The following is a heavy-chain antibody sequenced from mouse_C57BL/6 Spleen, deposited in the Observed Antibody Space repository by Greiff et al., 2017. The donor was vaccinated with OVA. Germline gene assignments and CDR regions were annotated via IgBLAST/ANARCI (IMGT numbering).Heavy chain of an antibody. CDR1: GYTFTSYW. CDR3: ARELLRSRYFDV. J-gene: IGHJ1*03. V-gene: IGHV1-53*01. D-gene: IGHD1-1*01. Sequence: QVQLKQPGTELVKPGASVKLSCKASGYTFTSYWMHWVKQRPGQGLEWIGNINPSNGGTNYNEKFKSKATLTVDKSSSTAYMQLSSLTSEDSAVYYCARELLRSRYFDVWGTGTTVTVSS. CDR2: INPSNGGT.